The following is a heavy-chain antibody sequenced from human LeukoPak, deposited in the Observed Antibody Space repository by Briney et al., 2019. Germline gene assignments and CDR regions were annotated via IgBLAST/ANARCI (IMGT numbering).Heavy chain of an antibody. CDR3: ARDSAAGTHYYYMDV. J-gene: IGHJ6*03. CDR2: IRYDGDNK. Sequence: GGSLRLSCAVSGFIFSSYGMHWVRQAPGKGLEWVAFIRYDGDNKNYADSVKGRFTISRDNSKNTLYLQMNSLRAEDTAIYYCARDSAAGTHYYYMDVWGKGTTVTVSS. CDR1: GFIFSSYG. D-gene: IGHD6-13*01. V-gene: IGHV3-30*02.